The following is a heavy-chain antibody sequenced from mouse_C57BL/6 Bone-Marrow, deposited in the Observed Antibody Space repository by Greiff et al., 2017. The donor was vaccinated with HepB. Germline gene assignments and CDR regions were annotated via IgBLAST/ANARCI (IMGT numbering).Heavy chain of an antibody. CDR2: TFYSGIT. D-gene: IGHD1-1*01. CDR3: ARGGYYGSSYYAMDY. V-gene: IGHV3-3*01. CDR1: GFSINSDCY. Sequence: ESGPSLVRPSQTLSLTCTVTGFSINSDCYWIWIRQFPGNKLEYIGYTFYSGITYYNPSLESRTYITRDTSKNQFSLKLSSVTTEDTATYYCARGGYYGSSYYAMDYWGQGTSVTVSS. J-gene: IGHJ4*01.